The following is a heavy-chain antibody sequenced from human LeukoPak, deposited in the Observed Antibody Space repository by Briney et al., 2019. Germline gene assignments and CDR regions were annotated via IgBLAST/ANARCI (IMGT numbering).Heavy chain of an antibody. Sequence: GGSLRLSCAASGFTFSGSAMHWVRQASGKGLEWVGRIRSKTNNYATAYAASVKGRFTISRDDSKNTAYLQMNSLKTEDTAVYYCARDGGGDYVWGSYRRDFDYWGQGTLVTVSS. CDR3: ARDGGGDYVWGSYRRDFDY. J-gene: IGHJ4*02. CDR2: IRSKTNNYAT. D-gene: IGHD3-16*02. CDR1: GFTFSGSA. V-gene: IGHV3-73*01.